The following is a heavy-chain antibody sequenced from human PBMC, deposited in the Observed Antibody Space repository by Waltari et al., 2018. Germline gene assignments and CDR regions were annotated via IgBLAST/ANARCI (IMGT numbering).Heavy chain of an antibody. CDR1: GFTFSSYS. J-gene: IGHJ4*02. CDR3: ARGQSIRYYFDY. V-gene: IGHV3-21*01. Sequence: EVQLVESGGGLVKPGGSLRLSCAASGFTFSSYSMNWVRQAPGKGLEWVSSISSSSSYIYYADSVKGRFTISRDNAKNSLYLQMNSLRAEDTAVYYCARGQSIRYYFDYWGQGTLVTVSS. CDR2: ISSSSSYI.